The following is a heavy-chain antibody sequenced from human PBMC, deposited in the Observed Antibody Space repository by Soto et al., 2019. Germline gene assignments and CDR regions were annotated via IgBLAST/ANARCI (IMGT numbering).Heavy chain of an antibody. J-gene: IGHJ5*02. CDR2: IYPGDSDT. V-gene: IGHV5-51*01. D-gene: IGHD3-16*02. CDR3: ARLSADDYIWGSYRINWFDP. Sequence: GESLKISCKGSGYSFTSYWIGWVRQMPGKGLEWMGIIYPGDSDTRYSPSFQGQVTISADKSVSTAYLQWSSLKASDTAMYYCARLSADDYIWGSYRINWFDPWGQGTLVTVSS. CDR1: GYSFTSYW.